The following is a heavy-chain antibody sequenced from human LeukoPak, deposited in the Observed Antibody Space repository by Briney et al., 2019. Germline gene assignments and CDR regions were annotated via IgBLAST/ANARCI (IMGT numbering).Heavy chain of an antibody. V-gene: IGHV3-23*01. CDR2: ISGSGDSV. CDR1: GFTFRNYA. D-gene: IGHD3-3*01. Sequence: GGSLRLSCAASGFTFRNYAMAWVRQAPGKGLECVSAISGSGDSVRHADSVKGRFTISGDNSKNTLYLQMDNLRAEDTALYYCARDFWATNYYYGMDVWGQGTTVTVS. J-gene: IGHJ6*02. CDR3: ARDFWATNYYYGMDV.